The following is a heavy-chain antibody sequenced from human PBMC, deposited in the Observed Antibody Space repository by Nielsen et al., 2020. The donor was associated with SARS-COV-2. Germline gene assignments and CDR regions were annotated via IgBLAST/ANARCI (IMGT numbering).Heavy chain of an antibody. CDR1: GGSISSSSYY. CDR2: IYYSGST. CDR3: ARRRIQLWLQYFDY. J-gene: IGHJ4*02. Sequence: SETLSLTCTVSGGSISSSSYYWGWIRQPPGKGLEWIGSIYYSGSTYYNPSLKSRVTISVDTSKNQFSLKLSSVTAADTAVYYCARRRIQLWLQYFDYWGQGTLVTVSS. D-gene: IGHD5-18*01. V-gene: IGHV4-39*01.